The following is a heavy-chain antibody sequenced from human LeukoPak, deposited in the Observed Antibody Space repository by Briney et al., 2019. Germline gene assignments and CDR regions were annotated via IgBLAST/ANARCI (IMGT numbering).Heavy chain of an antibody. V-gene: IGHV4-59*01. Sequence: SETLSLTCTVSGGSISTYYWSWIRQPPGKGLEWIGYIYYSGSTNYNPSLKSRVTISVDTSKNQSSLKLSSVTAADTAVYYCAGTYYYDSSGYYYPGGYWGQGTLVTVSS. J-gene: IGHJ4*02. CDR3: AGTYYYDSSGYYYPGGY. D-gene: IGHD3-22*01. CDR2: IYYSGST. CDR1: GGSISTYY.